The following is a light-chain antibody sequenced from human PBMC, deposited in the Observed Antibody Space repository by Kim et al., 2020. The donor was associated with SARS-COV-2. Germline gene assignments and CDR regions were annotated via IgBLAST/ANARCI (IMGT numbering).Light chain of an antibody. Sequence: EIVLSQSPATLYLSPGERATLSCRASQSVSTYLAWYQQKPGQAPRLLIYDASSRATGIPARFSGSGSGPDFTLTISSLEPEDFAVYYCQQRSNWPLTFGGGTKVDI. J-gene: IGKJ4*01. CDR3: QQRSNWPLT. CDR1: QSVSTY. V-gene: IGKV3-11*01. CDR2: DAS.